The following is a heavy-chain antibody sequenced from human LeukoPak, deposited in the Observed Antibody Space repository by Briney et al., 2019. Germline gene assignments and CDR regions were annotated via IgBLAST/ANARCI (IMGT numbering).Heavy chain of an antibody. CDR1: GFTFSSFA. V-gene: IGHV3-23*01. Sequence: QPGGSLRLSCAASGFTFSSFAMTWVRQAPGKGLEWVSSITGSHGPTYNTDSVKGRFTISRDNSQNTLYLKMNSLRAEDTAVYYCTKDPNGDYVGAFDPWGQGTLVTVSS. CDR3: TKDPNGDYVGAFDP. CDR2: ITGSHGPT. D-gene: IGHD4-17*01. J-gene: IGHJ5*02.